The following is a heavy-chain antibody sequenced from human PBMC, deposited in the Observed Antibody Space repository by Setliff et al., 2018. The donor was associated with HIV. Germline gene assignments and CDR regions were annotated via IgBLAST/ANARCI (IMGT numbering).Heavy chain of an antibody. CDR1: GFTFSNYA. J-gene: IGHJ4*01. CDR3: AKDGISGGAYPPYYFDY. CDR2: INSDGRST. V-gene: IGHV3-74*01. Sequence: GGSLRLSCAGSGFTFSNYAMNWVRQAPGKGLVWVSRINSDGRSTSYTDSVKGRFTISRDNARSTLYLQMNGLRVDDTAVYYCAKDGISGGAYPPYYFDYWGHGTLVTVSS. D-gene: IGHD2-15*01.